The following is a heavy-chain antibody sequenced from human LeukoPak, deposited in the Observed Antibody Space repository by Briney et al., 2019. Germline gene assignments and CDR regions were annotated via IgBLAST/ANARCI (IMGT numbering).Heavy chain of an antibody. CDR2: IYHIGST. CDR3: ARLMGAYCGGDCYSHYYYYMDV. D-gene: IGHD2-21*02. V-gene: IGHV4-59*12. CDR1: DDSITIYY. Sequence: PSETLSLTCTVSDDSITIYYWTWIRQPPGKGLEWIGEIYHIGSTNSNPSLKSQVTISVDKSKNQFSLKLSSVTAADTAVYYCARLMGAYCGGDCYSHYYYYMDVWGKGTTVTVSS. J-gene: IGHJ6*03.